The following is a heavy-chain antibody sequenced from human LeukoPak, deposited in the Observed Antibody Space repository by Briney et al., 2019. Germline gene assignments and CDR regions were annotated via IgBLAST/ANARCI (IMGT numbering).Heavy chain of an antibody. J-gene: IGHJ4*02. CDR1: GYSISSGYY. CDR3: ARVVPAATLDY. Sequence: SETLSLTCTVSGYSISSGYYWGWIRQPPGKGLEWIGSIYHSGSTYYNPSLKSRVTISVDTSKNQFPLKLSSVTAADTAVDYCARVVPAATLDYWGQGTLVTVSS. V-gene: IGHV4-38-2*02. D-gene: IGHD2-2*01. CDR2: IYHSGST.